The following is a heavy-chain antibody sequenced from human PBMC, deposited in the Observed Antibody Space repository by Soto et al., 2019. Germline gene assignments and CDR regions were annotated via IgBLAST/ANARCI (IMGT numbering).Heavy chain of an antibody. J-gene: IGHJ5*02. CDR2: IYYSGST. V-gene: IGHV4-61*08. CDR1: GGSVSGGGYY. Sequence: SETLSLTCTVSGGSVSGGGYYWSWIRQPPGKGLEWIGYIYYSGSTNYNPSLKSRVSISVDTSKNQFSLKLSSVTAADTAVYYCARVFGHFLSTSFDPWGQGTLVTVSS. CDR3: ARVFGHFLSTSFDP. D-gene: IGHD2-2*01.